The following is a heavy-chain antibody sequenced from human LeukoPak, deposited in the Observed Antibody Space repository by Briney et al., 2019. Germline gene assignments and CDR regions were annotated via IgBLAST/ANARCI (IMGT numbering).Heavy chain of an antibody. J-gene: IGHJ6*02. V-gene: IGHV3-7*03. D-gene: IGHD3-3*01. Sequence: GGSLRLSCAASGFTFSSYWMSWVRQAPGKGLEWVANIKQDGSEKYYVDSVKGRFTISRDNAKNSLYLQMNSLKTEDTAVYYCTTGPGDYDFWSGYFLGIYYYGMDVWGQGTTVTVSS. CDR2: IKQDGSEK. CDR1: GFTFSSYW. CDR3: TTGPGDYDFWSGYFLGIYYYGMDV.